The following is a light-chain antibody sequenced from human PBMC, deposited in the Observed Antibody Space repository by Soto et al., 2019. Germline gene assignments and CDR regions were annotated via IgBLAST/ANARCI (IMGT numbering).Light chain of an antibody. CDR3: QHNNSSWT. CDR1: QSVSSSY. J-gene: IGKJ1*01. V-gene: IGKV3-20*01. Sequence: LTPPPVTLSFSRGYRSTLSCMCSQSVSSSYLAWYHQKPGHAPRLRMYGESTSATGIPDRFTGSGSGTDFTLTIIRRLDTEFVVVYYRQHNNSSWTFGQGTKVDI. CDR2: GES.